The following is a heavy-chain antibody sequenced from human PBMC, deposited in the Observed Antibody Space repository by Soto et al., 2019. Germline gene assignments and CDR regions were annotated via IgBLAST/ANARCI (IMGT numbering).Heavy chain of an antibody. J-gene: IGHJ4*02. V-gene: IGHV3-13*01. CDR2: IGTAGDT. CDR3: ARGSGYYKNLDY. Sequence: EVQLLESGGGLVQPGGSLRLSCAASGFTFSSYDMHWVRQATGKGLEWVSAIGTAGDTYYPGSVKGRFTISRENAKNSLYLQMNSLRAGDTAVYYCARGSGYYKNLDYWGQGTLVTVSS. CDR1: GFTFSSYD. D-gene: IGHD3-3*01.